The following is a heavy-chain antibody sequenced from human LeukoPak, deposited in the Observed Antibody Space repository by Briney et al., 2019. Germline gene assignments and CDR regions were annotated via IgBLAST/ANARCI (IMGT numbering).Heavy chain of an antibody. D-gene: IGHD3-16*02. CDR1: GFTFSSYA. CDR2: ISYDGSNK. V-gene: IGHV3-30-3*01. Sequence: GRSLRLSCAASGFTFSSYAMHWVRQAPGKGLEWVAVISYDGSNKYYADSVKGRFTISRDNFKNTLYLQMNSLRAEDTAVYYCARGGFVWGSYRLLYDYWGQGTLVTVSS. CDR3: ARGGFVWGSYRLLYDY. J-gene: IGHJ4*02.